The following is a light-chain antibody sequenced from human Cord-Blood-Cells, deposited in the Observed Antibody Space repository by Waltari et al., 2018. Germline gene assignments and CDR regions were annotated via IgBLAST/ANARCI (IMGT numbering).Light chain of an antibody. Sequence: QSALPQPPSASGSPGQSVTISCTGTSSDVGGYTYVSWYQQHPAKAPNLMIYDVSKRPSGVPDLFSGSKSGNTASLTVSGLQAEDEADYYCSSYAGSNNLVFGTGTKVTVL. CDR3: SSYAGSNNLV. CDR1: SSDVGGYTY. CDR2: DVS. J-gene: IGLJ1*01. V-gene: IGLV2-8*01.